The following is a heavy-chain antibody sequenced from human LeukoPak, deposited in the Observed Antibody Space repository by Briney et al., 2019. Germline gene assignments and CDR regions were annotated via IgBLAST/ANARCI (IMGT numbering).Heavy chain of an antibody. V-gene: IGHV3-33*01. CDR3: ARAAYDSSGYLTL. J-gene: IGHJ4*02. D-gene: IGHD3-22*01. CDR1: GFTFSSYG. CDR2: IWYDGTNK. Sequence: GGSLRLSCAASGFTFSSYGMHWVRQAPGKGLEWVAVIWYDGTNKYYADSVKGRFTISRDSPKNTLYLQMNSLRAEDTALYYCARAAYDSSGYLTLWGQGTLVTVSS.